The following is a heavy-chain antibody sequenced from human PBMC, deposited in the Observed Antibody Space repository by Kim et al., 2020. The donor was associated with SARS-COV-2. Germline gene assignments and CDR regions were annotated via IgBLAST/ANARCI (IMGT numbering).Heavy chain of an antibody. CDR3: AREDFAGSHYYYGMDV. CDR2: IYYSGRT. CDR1: GGSISSSSYY. J-gene: IGHJ6*02. V-gene: IGHV4-39*02. D-gene: IGHD3-3*01. Sequence: SETLSLTCTVSGGSISSSSYYWGWIRQPPGKGLEWIGSIYYSGRTYYNPPIKRRVTISVDTSKTQFSLKMSSVTAADTAVYYGAREDFAGSHYYYGMDVWGHGTPVTVSS.